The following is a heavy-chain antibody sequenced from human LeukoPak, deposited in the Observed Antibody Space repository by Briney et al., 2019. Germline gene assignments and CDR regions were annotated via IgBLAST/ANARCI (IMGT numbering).Heavy chain of an antibody. D-gene: IGHD2-2*01. V-gene: IGHV4-61*02. CDR1: GYSISSGYY. CDR2: IYTSGST. CDR3: ARGPYIVVVPAANSWFDP. J-gene: IGHJ5*02. Sequence: NPSETLSLTCAVSGYSISSGYYWGWIRQPAGKGLEWIGRIYTSGSTNYNPSLKSRVTISVDTSKNQFSLKLSSVTAADTAVYYCARGPYIVVVPAANSWFDPWGQGTLVTVSS.